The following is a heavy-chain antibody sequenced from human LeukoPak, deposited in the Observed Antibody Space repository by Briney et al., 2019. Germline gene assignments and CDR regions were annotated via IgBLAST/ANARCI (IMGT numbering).Heavy chain of an antibody. CDR2: MNPNSGNT. CDR3: ARGLRFSSGWQDLLDY. CDR1: GYTFTSYD. Sequence: ASVKVSCKASGYTFTSYDINWVRQATGQGLEWMGWMNPNSGNTGYAQKFQGRVTMTRNTSISTAYMELSSLRSEDTAVYYCARGLRFSSGWQDLLDYWGQGTLVTVSS. D-gene: IGHD3-3*01. J-gene: IGHJ4*02. V-gene: IGHV1-8*01.